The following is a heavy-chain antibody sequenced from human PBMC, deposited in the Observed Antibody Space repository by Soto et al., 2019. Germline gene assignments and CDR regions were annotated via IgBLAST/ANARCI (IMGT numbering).Heavy chain of an antibody. Sequence: QVQLVQSGAEVKEPGDSVRVSCEASGYTFTAYYIHWVRQAPGQGLEWMGWINTKFGDTTYAQDFQGRVSMTRDMSVSTVYIELSRLTSDDKAIYYCARNMVYSYGPGSGNGHGFWGQGTTVTVFS. CDR2: INTKFGDT. CDR3: ARNMVYSYGPGSGNGHGF. CDR1: GYTFTAYY. V-gene: IGHV1-2*02. D-gene: IGHD3-10*01. J-gene: IGHJ6*01.